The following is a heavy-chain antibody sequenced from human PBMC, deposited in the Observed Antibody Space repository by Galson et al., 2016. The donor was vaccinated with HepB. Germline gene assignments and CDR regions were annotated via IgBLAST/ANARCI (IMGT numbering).Heavy chain of an antibody. V-gene: IGHV3-11*01. J-gene: IGHJ6*02. CDR1: GFTFSDYY. Sequence: SLRLSCAASGFTFSDYYMSWIRQAPGKGLEWVSYISSSGSTIYYADSVKGRFTISRDNAKNSLYLQMNSLRAEDTAVYYCARDRPDYDILTAWVRIREVYGMDVWGQGTTVTVSS. D-gene: IGHD3-9*01. CDR3: ARDRPDYDILTAWVRIREVYGMDV. CDR2: ISSSGSTI.